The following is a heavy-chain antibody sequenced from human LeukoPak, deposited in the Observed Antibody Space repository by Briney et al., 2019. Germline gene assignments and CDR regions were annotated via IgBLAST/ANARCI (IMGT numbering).Heavy chain of an antibody. CDR3: ARDSYSSSWYYSAPYYYYYMDV. CDR2: IYYSGST. D-gene: IGHD6-13*01. CDR1: GGAISSYN. V-gene: IGHV4-59*01. Sequence: KTSETLSLTCTVSGGAISSYNWSWIRQPPGEGLEWCGYIYYSGSTNYNPSLKSRGTISVDTSNNQYSLQLSSVTAADTAVYYCARDSYSSSWYYSAPYYYYYMDVWGKGTTVTVSS. J-gene: IGHJ6*03.